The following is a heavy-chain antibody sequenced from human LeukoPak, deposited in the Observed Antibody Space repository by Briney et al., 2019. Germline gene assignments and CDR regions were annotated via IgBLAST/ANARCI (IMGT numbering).Heavy chain of an antibody. CDR2: INPNSGGT. V-gene: IGHV1-2*02. CDR3: ARGGYGDYYYYYYMDV. J-gene: IGHJ6*03. Sequence: ASVKVSCKASGYTFTGYYMHWVRQAPGQGLEWMGWINPNSGGTNYAQKFQGRVTMTRDTSISTAYMELSRLRSDDTAVYYCARGGYGDYYYYYYMDVWGKGTTVPVS. CDR1: GYTFTGYY. D-gene: IGHD4-17*01.